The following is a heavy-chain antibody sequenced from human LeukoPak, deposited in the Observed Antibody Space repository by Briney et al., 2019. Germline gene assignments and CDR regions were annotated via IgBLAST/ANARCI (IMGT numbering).Heavy chain of an antibody. CDR2: IYSDNT. J-gene: IGHJ3*02. CDR1: GFTVSSNS. Sequence: GGSLRLSCTVSGFTVSSNSMSWVRQAPGKGLEWVSFIYSDNTHYSDSVKGRFTISRDNSKNTLYLQMNSLRAEDTAVYYCAREGALTVTKDAFDIWGQGTKVTVSS. V-gene: IGHV3-53*01. D-gene: IGHD4-17*01. CDR3: AREGALTVTKDAFDI.